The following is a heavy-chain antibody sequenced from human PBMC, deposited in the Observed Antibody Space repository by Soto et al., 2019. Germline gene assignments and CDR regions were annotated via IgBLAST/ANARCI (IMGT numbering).Heavy chain of an antibody. D-gene: IGHD2-15*01. J-gene: IGHJ4*02. Sequence: SETLSLTCTVSGGSINSRSYYWGRIRQPPGKGLDWIGNIYYSGTTYYYPSLKSRVTISVDTSKNQFSLKLSSVTAADTAVYFCARAPIPPALPYSYFDYWGRGILVTVSS. CDR1: GGSINSRSYY. V-gene: IGHV4-39*01. CDR2: IYYSGTT. CDR3: ARAPIPPALPYSYFDY.